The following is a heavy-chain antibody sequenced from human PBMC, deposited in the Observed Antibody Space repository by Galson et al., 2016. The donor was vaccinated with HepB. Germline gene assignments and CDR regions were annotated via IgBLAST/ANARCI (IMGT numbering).Heavy chain of an antibody. CDR3: ARVDRDTYYYYYAMDV. J-gene: IGHJ6*02. CDR2: VDPRDSHT. CDR1: GYSFNSYW. D-gene: IGHD5-18*01. Sequence: QSGAEVKKPGESLRISCKGFGYSFNSYWINWVRQMPGKGLEWMGRVDPRDSHTHYSPSSQGHVTISADESISPAYLQWSSLKASDTAMYFCARVDRDTYYYYYAMDVWGQGTTVTVSS. V-gene: IGHV5-10-1*01.